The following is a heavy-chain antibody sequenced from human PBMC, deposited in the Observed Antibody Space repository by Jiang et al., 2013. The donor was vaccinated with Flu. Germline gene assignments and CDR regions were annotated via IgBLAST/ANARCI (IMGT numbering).Heavy chain of an antibody. CDR1: GFSFSIYT. J-gene: IGHJ4*02. CDR2: LDISTNTI. V-gene: IGHV3-48*01. Sequence: VQLLESGGGLVQPGGSLRLSCAASGFSFSIYTLHWVRQAPGKGLEWVSYLDISTNTIYYANSVKGRFTISRDNAKNSLYLQMNGLRAEDTAVYFCAREGRDGYNPYFDSWGQGTLVTVSS. CDR3: AREGRDGYNPYFDS. D-gene: IGHD5-24*01.